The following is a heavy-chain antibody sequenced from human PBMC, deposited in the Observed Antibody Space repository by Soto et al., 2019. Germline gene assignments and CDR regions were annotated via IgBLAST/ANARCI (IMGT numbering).Heavy chain of an antibody. J-gene: IGHJ5*02. CDR2: IYYSGST. CDR3: ARVYVRLLPDCWFDP. Sequence: PSETLSLTCTVSGGSISSGDYYWSWIRQPPGKGLEWIGYIYYSGSTYYNPSLKSRVTISVDTSKNQFSLKLSSVTAADTAVYYCARVYVRLLPDCWFDPWGQGTLVTVSS. V-gene: IGHV4-30-4*01. CDR1: GGSISSGDYY. D-gene: IGHD2-15*01.